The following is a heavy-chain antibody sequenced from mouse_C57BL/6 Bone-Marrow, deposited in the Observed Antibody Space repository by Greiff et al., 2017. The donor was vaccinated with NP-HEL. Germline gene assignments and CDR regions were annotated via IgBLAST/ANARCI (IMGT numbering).Heavy chain of an antibody. CDR1: GFSLTSYG. V-gene: IGHV2-2*01. Sequence: QVQLQQSGPGLVQPSQSLSITCTVSGFSLTSYGVHWVRQSPGKGLEWLGVIWSGGSTDYNAAFISRLSISKDNSKSQVFFKMNSLQADDTAIYYCARNYVGQYYYAMDYWGQGTSVTVSS. CDR2: IWSGGST. D-gene: IGHD2-12*01. CDR3: ARNYVGQYYYAMDY. J-gene: IGHJ4*01.